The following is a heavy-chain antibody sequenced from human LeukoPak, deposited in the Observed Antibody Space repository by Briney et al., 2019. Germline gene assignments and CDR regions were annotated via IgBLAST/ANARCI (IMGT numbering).Heavy chain of an antibody. Sequence: PGGSLRLSCAASGFTFSSYSMNWVRQAPGKGLEWVSYISSSSSSTIYYADSVKGRFTISRDNSKNTLYLQMNSLRTKETAVYYCAKVTGYGDYSGFDYWGQGTLVTVSS. CDR1: GFTFSSYS. V-gene: IGHV3-48*01. J-gene: IGHJ4*02. CDR2: ISSSSSSTI. CDR3: AKVTGYGDYSGFDY. D-gene: IGHD4-17*01.